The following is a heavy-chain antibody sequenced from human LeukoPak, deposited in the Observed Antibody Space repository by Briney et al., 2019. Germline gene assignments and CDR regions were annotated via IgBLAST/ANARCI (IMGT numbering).Heavy chain of an antibody. J-gene: IGHJ4*02. Sequence: SETLSLTCAVYGGSFSGFSWNWIRQSPGKGLEWIGEINHSGVTNYNPSLKSRVTISVDTSKNQFSLKLSSVTAADTAVYYCARSKLGGGFYWGQGTLVTVSS. CDR3: ARSKLGGGFY. CDR2: INHSGVT. CDR1: GGSFSGFS. D-gene: IGHD3-16*01. V-gene: IGHV4-34*01.